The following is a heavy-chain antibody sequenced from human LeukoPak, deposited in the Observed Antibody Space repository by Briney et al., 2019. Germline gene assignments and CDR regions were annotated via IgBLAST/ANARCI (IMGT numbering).Heavy chain of an antibody. CDR1: GFTFSSYG. V-gene: IGHV3-23*01. J-gene: IGHJ4*02. CDR2: ISGSGGST. CDR3: AKDRIHYYDSSSHQRAFDY. D-gene: IGHD3-22*01. Sequence: GGTLRLSCAASGFTFSSYGMSWVRQAPGKGLEWVSAISGSGGSTYYADSVKGRFTISRDNSKNTLYLQMNSLRAEDTAVYYCAKDRIHYYDSSSHQRAFDYWGQGTLVTVSS.